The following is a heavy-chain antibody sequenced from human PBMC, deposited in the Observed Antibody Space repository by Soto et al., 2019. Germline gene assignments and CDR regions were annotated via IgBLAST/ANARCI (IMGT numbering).Heavy chain of an antibody. CDR2: IDPSDSYT. CDR3: ARPVYGDYPARGDDAFDI. J-gene: IGHJ3*02. D-gene: IGHD4-17*01. CDR1: GYSFTSYW. V-gene: IGHV5-10-1*01. Sequence: LGESLKISCKGSGYSFTSYWISWVRQMPGKGLEWMGRIDPSDSYTNYSPSFQGHVTISADKSISTAYLQWSSLKASDTAMYYCARPVYGDYPARGDDAFDIWGQGTMVTVSS.